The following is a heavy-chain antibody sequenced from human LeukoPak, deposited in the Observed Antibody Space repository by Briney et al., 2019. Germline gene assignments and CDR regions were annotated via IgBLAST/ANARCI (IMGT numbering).Heavy chain of an antibody. CDR2: INPSGGST. Sequence: ASVKVSCKASGYTFTSYYMHWVRQAPGQGLEWMGIINPSGGSTSYAQKFQDRVTMTTDTSTSTAYMELRSLRSDDTAVYYCARVAYDSSGYYADAFDIWGQGTMVTVSS. CDR1: GYTFTSYY. CDR3: ARVAYDSSGYYADAFDI. D-gene: IGHD3-22*01. V-gene: IGHV1-46*01. J-gene: IGHJ3*02.